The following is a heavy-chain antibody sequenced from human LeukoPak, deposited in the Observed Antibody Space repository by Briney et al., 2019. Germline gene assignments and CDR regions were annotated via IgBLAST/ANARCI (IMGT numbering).Heavy chain of an antibody. CDR1: GGSISSYY. CDR3: ARLSPRDGYNWYYFDY. V-gene: IGHV4-4*09. J-gene: IGHJ4*02. CDR2: IYTSGST. Sequence: SETLSLTCTVSGGSISSYYWSWIRQPPGKGLEWIGYIYTSGSTNYNPSLKSRVTISVDTSKDQFSLKLSSVTAADTAVYYCARLSPRDGYNWYYFDYWDQGTLVTVSS. D-gene: IGHD5-24*01.